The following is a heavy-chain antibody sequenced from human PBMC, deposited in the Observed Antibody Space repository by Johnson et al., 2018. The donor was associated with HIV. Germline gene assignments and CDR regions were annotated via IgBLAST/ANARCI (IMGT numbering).Heavy chain of an antibody. CDR3: ARDQEQWLHPHAFDI. CDR1: GFTFDDYA. V-gene: IGHV3-9*01. J-gene: IGHJ3*02. CDR2: ISWNSGSI. D-gene: IGHD6-19*01. Sequence: VQLVESGGGLVQPGRSLRLSCAASGFTFDDYAMHWVRQAPGKGLEWVSGISWNSGSIGYADSVKGRFTISRDNAKNSLYLQMNSLRAEDTAVYYCARDQEQWLHPHAFDIWGQGTMVTVSS.